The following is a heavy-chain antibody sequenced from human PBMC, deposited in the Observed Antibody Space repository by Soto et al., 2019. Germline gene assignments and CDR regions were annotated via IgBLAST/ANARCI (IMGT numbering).Heavy chain of an antibody. CDR1: GFTFSSYW. J-gene: IGHJ4*02. CDR3: ARDGYDYVWGSYRLDY. V-gene: IGHV3-7*01. Sequence: EVQLVESGGGLVQPGGSLRLSCPASGFTFSSYWMSWVRQAPGKGLEWVANIKQDGSEKYYVDSVKGRFTISRDNAKNSLYLQMNSLRAEDTAVYYCARDGYDYVWGSYRLDYWGQGTLVTVSS. CDR2: IKQDGSEK. D-gene: IGHD3-16*02.